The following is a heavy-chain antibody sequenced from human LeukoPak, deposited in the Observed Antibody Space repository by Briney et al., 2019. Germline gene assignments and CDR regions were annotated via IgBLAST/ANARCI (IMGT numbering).Heavy chain of an antibody. J-gene: IGHJ4*02. D-gene: IGHD3-22*01. Sequence: GGSLRLSCAASGFTFSSYSMNWVRQAPGKGLEWVSSISSSSSYIYYADSVKGRFTISRDNSKNTLYLQMNSLRAEDTAVYYCAREEDSSGYYLDYWGQGTLVTVSS. V-gene: IGHV3-21*01. CDR2: ISSSSSYI. CDR3: AREEDSSGYYLDY. CDR1: GFTFSSYS.